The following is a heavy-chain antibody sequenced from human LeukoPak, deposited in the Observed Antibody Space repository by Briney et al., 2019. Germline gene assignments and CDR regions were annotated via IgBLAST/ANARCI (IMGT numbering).Heavy chain of an antibody. CDR3: ARHGVSGSYRDLYYYYYYMDV. CDR2: IYTSGST. CDR1: GGSISSYY. Sequence: PSETLSLTCTVSGGSISSYYWSWIRQPPGKGLEWIGYIYTSGSTNYNPSLKSRVTISVDTSKNQFSLKLSSVTAADTAVYYCARHGVSGSYRDLYYYYYYMDVRGKGTTVTVSS. V-gene: IGHV4-4*09. D-gene: IGHD3-10*01. J-gene: IGHJ6*03.